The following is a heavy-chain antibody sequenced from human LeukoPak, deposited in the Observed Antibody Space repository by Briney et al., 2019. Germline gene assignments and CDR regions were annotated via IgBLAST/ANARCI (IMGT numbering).Heavy chain of an antibody. V-gene: IGHV1-2*02. Sequence: ASVKVSCKASGYTFTGYYIHWVRQAPGQGLEWMGWINPNSGGTKYTQNFQGRVTMTRDTSISTAYMELNRLRSDDTAVYYCARGASRSFDKWGQGTLVTVSS. CDR1: GYTFTGYY. CDR2: INPNSGGT. CDR3: ARGASRSFDK. J-gene: IGHJ4*02.